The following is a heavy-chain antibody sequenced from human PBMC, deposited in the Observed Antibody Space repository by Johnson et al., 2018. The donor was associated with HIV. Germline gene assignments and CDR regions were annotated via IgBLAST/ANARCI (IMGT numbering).Heavy chain of an antibody. CDR3: ARDDLGNPFSSYDAFDI. CDR2: ISYDGSNK. V-gene: IGHV3-30*03. Sequence: VQLVESGGGLIQPGGSLRLSCAASGFTVSNNYMSWVRQAPGKGLEWVAVISYDGSNKYYADSVKGRFNISRDNSKNTLYLQMNSLRAEDTAVYYCARDDLGNPFSSYDAFDIWGQGTMVTVSS. D-gene: IGHD6-13*01. CDR1: GFTVSNNY. J-gene: IGHJ3*02.